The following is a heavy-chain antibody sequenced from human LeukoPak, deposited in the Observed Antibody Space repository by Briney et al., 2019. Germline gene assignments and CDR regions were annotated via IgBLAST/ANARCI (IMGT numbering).Heavy chain of an antibody. D-gene: IGHD3-16*01. Sequence: PVASVKVSCKASGYTFTDYYMHWVRQAPGHGLEWMGWINSNSGGTNYAQKFQGRVTMTRDTSISTAYMELSSLRSDDTAVYYCARVLVPAGGGVVDYWGQGTLVTVSS. CDR1: GYTFTDYY. J-gene: IGHJ4*02. V-gene: IGHV1-2*02. CDR2: INSNSGGT. CDR3: ARVLVPAGGGVVDY.